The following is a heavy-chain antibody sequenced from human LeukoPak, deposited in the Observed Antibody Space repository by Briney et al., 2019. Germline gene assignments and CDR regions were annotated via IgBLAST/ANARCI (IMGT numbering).Heavy chain of an antibody. J-gene: IGHJ4*02. D-gene: IGHD3-3*01. CDR3: ARDRNTDFWSGYYTNYFDY. V-gene: IGHV3-7*01. CDR1: GFTSSTYW. Sequence: GGSLRLSCAASGFTSSTYWMSWVRQAPGKGLEWVATIKQDGSEKYYVDSVKGRFTISRDNAKNSLYLQMNTLRAEDTAVYYCARDRNTDFWSGYYTNYFDYWGQGTLVAVSS. CDR2: IKQDGSEK.